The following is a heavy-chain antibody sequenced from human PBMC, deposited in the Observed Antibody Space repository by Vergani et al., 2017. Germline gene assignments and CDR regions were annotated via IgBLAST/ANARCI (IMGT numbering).Heavy chain of an antibody. CDR2: IIPIFGTA. V-gene: IGHV1-69*01. D-gene: IGHD2-15*01. J-gene: IGHJ4*02. Sequence: QVQLVPSGAEVKKPGASVKVSCKASGYTFTSYDINWVRQAPGQGLEWMGGIIPIFGTANYAQKFQGRVTITADESTSTAYMELSSLRSEDTAVYYCARGLVGYCSGGSCPNDYWGQGTLVTVSS. CDR1: GYTFTSYD. CDR3: ARGLVGYCSGGSCPNDY.